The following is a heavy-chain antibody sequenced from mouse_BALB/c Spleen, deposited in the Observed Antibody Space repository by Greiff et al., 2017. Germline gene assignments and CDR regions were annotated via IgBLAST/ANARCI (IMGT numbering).Heavy chain of an antibody. CDR3: ARDAVYYGNPMDY. V-gene: IGHV2-9*02. J-gene: IGHJ4*01. D-gene: IGHD2-1*01. CDR1: GFSLTSYG. Sequence: QVQLKESGPGLVAPSQSLSITCTVSGFSLTSYGVHWVRQPPGKGLEWLGVIWAGGSTNYNSALMSRLSISKDNSKSQVFLKMNSLQTDDTAMYYCARDAVYYGNPMDYWGQGTSVTVSS. CDR2: IWAGGST.